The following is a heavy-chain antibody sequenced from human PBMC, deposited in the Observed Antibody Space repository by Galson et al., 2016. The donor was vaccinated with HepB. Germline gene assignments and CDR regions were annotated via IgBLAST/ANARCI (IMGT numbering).Heavy chain of an antibody. CDR3: ARDRGIAAGGWFAP. V-gene: IGHV3-21*01. J-gene: IGHJ5*02. D-gene: IGHD6-13*01. CDR1: GFTASNYY. CDR2: ISSSSKYI. Sequence: ALRLSGEASGFTASNYYMHWVRQAPGRGLEWVSSISSSSKYIYYADSMKGRFTISRDNANNSLFLQMESLRADDTSVYYCARDRGIAAGGWFAPWGPGTHFPVS.